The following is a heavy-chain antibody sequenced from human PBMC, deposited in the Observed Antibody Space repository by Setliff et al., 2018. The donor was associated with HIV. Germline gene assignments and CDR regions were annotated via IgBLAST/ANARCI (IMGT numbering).Heavy chain of an antibody. J-gene: IGHJ4*02. Sequence: SETLSLTCTISGGSITGYYWSWIRQPPGKGLEWIGEVSHGGSTNYNPSLKSRFTISVDTSKSQFSLKLSSVPAADTAVYYCARKPGFCSGGGCRGYFDYWGQGTLVTVSS. D-gene: IGHD2-15*01. CDR1: GGSITGYY. V-gene: IGHV4-34*01. CDR2: VSHGGST. CDR3: ARKPGFCSGGGCRGYFDY.